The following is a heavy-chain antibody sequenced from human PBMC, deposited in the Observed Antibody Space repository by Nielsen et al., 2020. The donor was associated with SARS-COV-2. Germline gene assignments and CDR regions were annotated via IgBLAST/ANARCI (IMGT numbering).Heavy chain of an antibody. CDR3: VRVLAAGSGRYYLPTFDY. CDR1: GASFTAYH. D-gene: IGHD3-10*01. Sequence: SETLSLTCAVHGASFTAYHWSWIRQSPGRGLEWIGEINHNGRANYNPSLKSRVMMSVDTSKGHFSLDVTSVTAADTAVYFCVRVLAAGSGRYYLPTFDYWGQGSQVTVSS. J-gene: IGHJ4*02. V-gene: IGHV4-34*01. CDR2: INHNGRA.